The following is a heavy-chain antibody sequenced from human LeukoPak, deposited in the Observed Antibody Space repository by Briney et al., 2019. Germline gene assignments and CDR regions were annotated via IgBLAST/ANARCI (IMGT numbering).Heavy chain of an antibody. Sequence: PGGSLRLSCAASGFTFSTYSMNWVRQAPGKGLEWVSYISSSASTIYSADSVKGRFTISRDNAKNSLYLQMNSLRAEDTAVYYCARLPGYSSSWYDWYFDLWGRGTLVTVSS. CDR1: GFTFSTYS. J-gene: IGHJ2*01. V-gene: IGHV3-48*04. CDR3: ARLPGYSSSWYDWYFDL. D-gene: IGHD6-13*01. CDR2: ISSSASTI.